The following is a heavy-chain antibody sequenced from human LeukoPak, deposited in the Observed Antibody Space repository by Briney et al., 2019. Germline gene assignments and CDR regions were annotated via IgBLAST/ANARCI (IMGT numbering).Heavy chain of an antibody. Sequence: PGGSLRLSCAASGFTLSSNYMSWVRQAPGKGLEWVSVIYSGGSTYYADSVKGRFTISRDNSKNTLYLQMNSLRAEDTAVYYCARYWGGYGMDVWGQGTTVTVSS. CDR2: IYSGGST. CDR3: ARYWGGYGMDV. J-gene: IGHJ6*02. CDR1: GFTLSSNY. V-gene: IGHV3-53*01. D-gene: IGHD7-27*01.